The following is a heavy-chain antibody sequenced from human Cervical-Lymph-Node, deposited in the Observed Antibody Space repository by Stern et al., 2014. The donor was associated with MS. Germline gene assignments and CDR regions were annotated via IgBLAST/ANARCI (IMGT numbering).Heavy chain of an antibody. J-gene: IGHJ4*02. V-gene: IGHV1-2*02. Sequence: VQLVESGAEVKKPGASVKVSCKASGYTITGYYIHWVRQAPGQGLEWMGWINANRGATKYAKNFQGRFTMTRDTSISTAHMELSGLRADDTAVYYCARDLAGDGDLYLDYWGQGTLVTVSS. D-gene: IGHD7-27*01. CDR2: INANRGAT. CDR3: ARDLAGDGDLYLDY. CDR1: GYTITGYY.